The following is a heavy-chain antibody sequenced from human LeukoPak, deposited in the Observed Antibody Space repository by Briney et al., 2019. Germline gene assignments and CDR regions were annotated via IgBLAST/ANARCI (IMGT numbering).Heavy chain of an antibody. Sequence: SVKVSCKASGGTFSSYAISWVRQAPRQGLEWMGGIIPIFGTANYAQKFQGRVTITADESTSTAYMELSSLRSEDTAVYYCARDQGDLARTSSMDYWGQGTLVTVSS. CDR1: GGTFSSYA. CDR3: ARDQGDLARTSSMDY. J-gene: IGHJ4*02. CDR2: IIPIFGTA. D-gene: IGHD2-21*02. V-gene: IGHV1-69*13.